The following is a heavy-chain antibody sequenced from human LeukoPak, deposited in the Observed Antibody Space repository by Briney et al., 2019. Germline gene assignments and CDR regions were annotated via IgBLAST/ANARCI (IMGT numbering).Heavy chain of an antibody. D-gene: IGHD1-26*01. CDR2: IKQDGSEK. V-gene: IGHV3-7*01. CDR3: ARGYRIVDLFCALL. J-gene: IGHJ3*01. Sequence: GGSLRLSCAASGFTFSSYWMSWVRQAPGKGLEWVANIKQDGSEKYYVDSVKGRFTISRDNAKNSLYLQMNTLRAEGTAVYYCARGYRIVDLFCALLWGQGTMVTVS. CDR1: GFTFSSYW.